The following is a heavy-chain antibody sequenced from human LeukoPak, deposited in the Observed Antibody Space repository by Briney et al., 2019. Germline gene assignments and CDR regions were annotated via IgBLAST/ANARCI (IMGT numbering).Heavy chain of an antibody. J-gene: IGHJ4*02. D-gene: IGHD4-23*01. V-gene: IGHV4-4*09. CDR3: ANSYDGKIVPFDN. CDR2: IHTSGST. Sequence: SETLSLTCTVPDGSISNSFWNWVRQPPGKGLEWIAYIHTSGSTNYNPAFKSRVTLSVDTSKSQFSLRLNSVTASDTAVYYCANSYDGKIVPFDNWGQGTLVTASS. CDR1: DGSISNSF.